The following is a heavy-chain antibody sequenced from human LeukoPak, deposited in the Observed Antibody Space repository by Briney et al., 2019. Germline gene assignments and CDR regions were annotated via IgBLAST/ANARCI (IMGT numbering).Heavy chain of an antibody. J-gene: IGHJ4*02. CDR1: GFTFSSYA. CDR3: ARDAAAGQLDY. V-gene: IGHV3-30-3*01. Sequence: GGSLRLSCAASGFTFSSYAMHWVRQAPGKGLEWVAVISYDGGNKYYADSVKGRFTISRDNSKNTLYLQMNSLRAEDTAVYYCARDAAAGQLDYWGQGTLVTVSS. CDR2: ISYDGGNK. D-gene: IGHD6-13*01.